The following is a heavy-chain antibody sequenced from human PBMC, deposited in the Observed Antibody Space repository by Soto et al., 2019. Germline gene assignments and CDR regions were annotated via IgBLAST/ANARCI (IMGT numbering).Heavy chain of an antibody. CDR2: IYYSGST. V-gene: IGHV4-39*02. CDR1: GGSISSSSYY. D-gene: IGHD1-20*01. J-gene: IGHJ4*02. Sequence: SETLSLTCTVSGGSISSSSYYWGWIRQPPGKGLEWIGSIYYSGSTYYNPSLKSRVTISVDTSKNQFSLKLSSVTAADTAVYYCARESITGTTGFDYWGQGTLVTVSS. CDR3: ARESITGTTGFDY.